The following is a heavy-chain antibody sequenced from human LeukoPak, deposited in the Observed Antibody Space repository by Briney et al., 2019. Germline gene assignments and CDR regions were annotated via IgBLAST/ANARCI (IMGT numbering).Heavy chain of an antibody. D-gene: IGHD6-13*01. CDR1: GFTFSSYW. Sequence: HPGGSLRLSCAASGFTFSSYWMHWVRQAPGKGLVWVSRINSDGSSTSYADSVKGRFTISRDNAKNTLYLQMNSLRAEDTAVYYCGRGGKVEQLVLARWGQGSLVTVSS. CDR3: GRGGKVEQLVLAR. J-gene: IGHJ4*02. V-gene: IGHV3-74*01. CDR2: INSDGSST.